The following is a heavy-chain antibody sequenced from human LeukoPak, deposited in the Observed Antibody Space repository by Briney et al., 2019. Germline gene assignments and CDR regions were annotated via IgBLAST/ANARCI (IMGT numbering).Heavy chain of an antibody. V-gene: IGHV1-2*02. D-gene: IGHD2-15*01. CDR3: AAGFCSGGSCSLTFDY. CDR2: INPNSGGT. J-gene: IGHJ4*02. CDR1: GYTFTGYY. Sequence: ASVKVSCKASGYTFTGYYMHWVRQAPGQGLEWMGWINPNSGGTNYAQKFQGRVTMTRDTSISTAYMELSRLRSDDTAVYYCAAGFCSGGSCSLTFDYWGQGTLVNVSS.